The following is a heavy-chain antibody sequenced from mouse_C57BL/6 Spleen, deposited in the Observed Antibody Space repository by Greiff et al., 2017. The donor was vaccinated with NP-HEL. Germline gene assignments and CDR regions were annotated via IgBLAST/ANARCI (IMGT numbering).Heavy chain of an antibody. CDR1: GFNIKDYY. D-gene: IGHD3-1*01. CDR2: IDPEDGDT. Sequence: EVHLVESGAELVRPGASVKLSCTASGFNIKDYYMHWVKQRPEQGLEWIGRIDPEDGDTEYDPKFQGKATMTADTSSNTAYLQLSSLTSEDTAVYYCTTRGHCEAWFAYWGQGTLVTVSA. J-gene: IGHJ3*01. V-gene: IGHV14-1*01. CDR3: TTRGHCEAWFAY.